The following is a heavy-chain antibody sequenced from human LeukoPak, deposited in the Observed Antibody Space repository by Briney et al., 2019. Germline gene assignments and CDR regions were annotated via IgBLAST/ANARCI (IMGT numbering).Heavy chain of an antibody. CDR1: GYTFTSYG. J-gene: IGHJ6*03. Sequence: ASVKVSCKASGYTFTSYGINWVRQAPGQGLEWMGWISAYNGNTNYAQKLQGRVTMTTDTSTSTAYMELRSLRSDDTAVYYCARSKRQSIFGVARSYMDVWGKGTTVTVSS. D-gene: IGHD3-3*01. CDR3: ARSKRQSIFGVARSYMDV. V-gene: IGHV1-18*01. CDR2: ISAYNGNT.